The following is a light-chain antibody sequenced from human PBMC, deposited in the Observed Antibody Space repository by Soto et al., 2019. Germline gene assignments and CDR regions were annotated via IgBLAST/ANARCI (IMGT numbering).Light chain of an antibody. CDR3: QRCNSYCIT. CDR2: IAS. Sequence: AIQLTQSPSSLSAFVGDRITITSRASQGITSALAWYQQKPGKAPKLLISIASSLESGVPSRFSGSGSGTDFTLTISSLQPEDFATYFCQRCNSYCITFGQGTLPEI. CDR1: QGITSA. V-gene: IGKV1-13*02. J-gene: IGKJ5*01.